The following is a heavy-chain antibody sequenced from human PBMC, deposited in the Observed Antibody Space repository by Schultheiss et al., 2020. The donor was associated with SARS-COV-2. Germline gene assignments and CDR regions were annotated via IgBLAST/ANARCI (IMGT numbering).Heavy chain of an antibody. D-gene: IGHD6-6*01. CDR1: GGTFSSYA. CDR3: ATENRIAARQNTVSYYYYGMDV. J-gene: IGHJ6*02. CDR2: INPNSGGT. V-gene: IGHV1-2*02. Sequence: ASVKVSCKASGGTFSSYAISWVRQAPGQGLEWMGWINPNSGGTNYAQKFQGRVTMTRDTSISTAYMELSSLRSEDTAVYYCATENRIAARQNTVSYYYYGMDVWGQGTTVTVSS.